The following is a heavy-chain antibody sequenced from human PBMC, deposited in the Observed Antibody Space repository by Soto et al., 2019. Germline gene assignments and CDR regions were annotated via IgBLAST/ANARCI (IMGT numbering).Heavy chain of an antibody. CDR1: GFTFSSYG. CDR3: ARVTIYGSGRGAFDI. D-gene: IGHD3-10*01. Sequence: QVQLVESGGGVVQPGRSLRLSCAASGFTFSSYGMHWVRQAPGKGLEWVAVIWYDGSNKYYADSVKGRFTISRDNSKNTLYLQMNSLRAEDTAVYYCARVTIYGSGRGAFDIWGQGTMVTVSS. V-gene: IGHV3-33*01. CDR2: IWYDGSNK. J-gene: IGHJ3*02.